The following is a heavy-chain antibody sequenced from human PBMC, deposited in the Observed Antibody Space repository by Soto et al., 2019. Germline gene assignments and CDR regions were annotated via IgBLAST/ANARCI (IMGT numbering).Heavy chain of an antibody. D-gene: IGHD3-22*01. Sequence: SVKVSCKASGGLFSSYPISWVRQVPGQGLGWMGGIIPVFQTAYYTQRFQGRVTITADESTNTAYMELSSLRSEDTAIYYCARGGSGYTWFNEFWGQGTLVTVSS. CDR2: IIPVFQTA. J-gene: IGHJ4*02. V-gene: IGHV1-69*13. CDR3: ARGGSGYTWFNEF. CDR1: GGLFSSYP.